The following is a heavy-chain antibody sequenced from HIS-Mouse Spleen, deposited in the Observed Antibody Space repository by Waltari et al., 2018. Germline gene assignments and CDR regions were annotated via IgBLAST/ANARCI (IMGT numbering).Heavy chain of an antibody. J-gene: IGHJ4*02. Sequence: QVQLVQSGAEVKKPGASVKVSCKASGYTFTSYDINWVRQATGQGLEWMGWMNPNSGNTGNAQKFQGRVTMTRNTSISTAYMELSSLRSEDTAVYYCARLIGYSYGCYFDYWGQGTLVTVSS. CDR1: GYTFTSYD. CDR3: ARLIGYSYGCYFDY. CDR2: MNPNSGNT. D-gene: IGHD5-18*01. V-gene: IGHV1-8*01.